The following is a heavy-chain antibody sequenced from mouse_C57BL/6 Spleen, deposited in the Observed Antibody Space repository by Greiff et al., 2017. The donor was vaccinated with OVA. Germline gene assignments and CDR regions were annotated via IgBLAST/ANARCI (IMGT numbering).Heavy chain of an antibody. CDR2: INYDGSST. CDR3: AREDYGSSSIAY. CDR1: GFTFSDYY. J-gene: IGHJ3*01. V-gene: IGHV5-16*01. Sequence: DVKLVESEGGLVQPGSSMKLSCTASGFTFSDYYMAWVRQVPEKGLEWVANINYDGSSTYYLDSLKSRFIISRDNAKNILYLQMSSLKSEDTATYYCAREDYGSSSIAYWGQGTLVTVSA. D-gene: IGHD1-1*01.